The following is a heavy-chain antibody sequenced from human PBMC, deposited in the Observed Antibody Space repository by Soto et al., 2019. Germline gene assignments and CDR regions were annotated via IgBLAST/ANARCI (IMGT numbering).Heavy chain of an antibody. V-gene: IGHV3-13*01. CDR1: GFTFSSYD. CDR3: ARGYCTNGVCWGGYYGMDV. D-gene: IGHD2-8*01. J-gene: IGHJ6*02. Sequence: EVQLVESGGGLVQPGGSLRLSCAASGFTFSSYDMHWVRQATGKGLEWVSAIGTAGATYYPGSVKGRFTISRENAKNSLYLQMTSLRAGDTAVYYWARGYCTNGVCWGGYYGMDVWGQGTTVTVSS. CDR2: IGTAGAT.